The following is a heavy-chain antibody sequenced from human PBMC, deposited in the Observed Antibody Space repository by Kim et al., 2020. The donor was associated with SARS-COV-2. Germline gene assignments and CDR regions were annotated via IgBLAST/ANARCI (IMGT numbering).Heavy chain of an antibody. CDR3: ARRITMVRGVNWYFDL. J-gene: IGHJ2*01. CDR1: GGTFSSYA. Sequence: SVKVSCKASGGTFSSYAISWVRQAPGQGLEWMGGIIPIFGTANYAQKFQGRVTITADESTSTAYMELSSLRSEDTAVYYCARRITMVRGVNWYFDLWGRGTLVTVSS. CDR2: IIPIFGTA. V-gene: IGHV1-69*13. D-gene: IGHD3-10*01.